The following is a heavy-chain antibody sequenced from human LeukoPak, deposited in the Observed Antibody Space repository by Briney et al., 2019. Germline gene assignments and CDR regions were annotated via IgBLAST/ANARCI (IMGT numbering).Heavy chain of an antibody. Sequence: GGSLTLSCAASGFTFSRYWVSWLRQATGKGLEWVAYIKQDGSEKFYVESVKGRFTVSRDNAKNSLYLQMNSLRAEDTAVYYCASIKDTGTYYFDYWGQGTLVTVSS. CDR1: GFTFSRYW. V-gene: IGHV3-7*01. D-gene: IGHD3-10*01. J-gene: IGHJ4*02. CDR2: IKQDGSEK. CDR3: ASIKDTGTYYFDY.